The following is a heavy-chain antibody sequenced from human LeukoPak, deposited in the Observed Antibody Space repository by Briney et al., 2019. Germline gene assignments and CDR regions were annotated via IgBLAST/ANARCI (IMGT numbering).Heavy chain of an antibody. D-gene: IGHD3-10*01. J-gene: IGHJ3*02. CDR2: ISSSSSYI. V-gene: IGHV3-21*01. CDR1: GFTFSSYS. CDR3: ARVGEIGDAFDI. Sequence: GGSLRLSCAASGFTFSSYSMNWARQAPGKGLEWVSSISSSSSYIYYADSVKGRFTISRDNAKNSLYPQMNSLRAEDTAVYYCARVGEIGDAFDIWGQGTMVTVSS.